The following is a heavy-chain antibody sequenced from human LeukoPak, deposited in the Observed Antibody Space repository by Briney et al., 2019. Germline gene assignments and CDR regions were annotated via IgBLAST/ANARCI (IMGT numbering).Heavy chain of an antibody. V-gene: IGHV3-30*04. CDR2: ISYDGSNK. CDR3: AKLGSSSWYNPLRDDY. CDR1: GFTFSSYA. J-gene: IGHJ4*02. Sequence: PGRSLRLSCAASGFTFSSYAMHWVRQAPGKGLEWVAVISYDGSNKYYADSVKGRFTISRDNSKNTLYLQMNSLRAEDTAVYYCAKLGSSSWYNPLRDDYWGQGTLVTVSS. D-gene: IGHD6-13*01.